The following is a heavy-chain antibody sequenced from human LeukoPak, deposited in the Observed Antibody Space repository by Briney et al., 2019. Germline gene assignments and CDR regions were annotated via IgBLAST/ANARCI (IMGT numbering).Heavy chain of an antibody. Sequence: PSGTLSLTCAVSGGSISSSNWWSWARQPPGKGLGWIGEIYHSGSTNYNPSLKSRVTLSVDKSKNRFSLKLSSVTAADTAVYYCARGYNYGDYFDYWGAGTLVTVSS. J-gene: IGHJ4*02. V-gene: IGHV4-4*02. D-gene: IGHD1-20*01. CDR2: IYHSGST. CDR1: GGSISSSNW. CDR3: ARGYNYGDYFDY.